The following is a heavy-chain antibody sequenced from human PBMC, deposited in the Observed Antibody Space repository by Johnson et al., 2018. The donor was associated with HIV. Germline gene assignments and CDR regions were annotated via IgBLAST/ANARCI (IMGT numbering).Heavy chain of an antibody. Sequence: MQLVESGGRVVQPGRSLRLSCAASRFSFSNFAMHWVRQAPGKGLEWVANIKQDGYEKYYADSVKGRFTISRDNAKNSLYLQMNSLRAEDTAVYYCARGDLAAAGNGAFDIWGQGTMVTVSS. CDR2: IKQDGYEK. D-gene: IGHD6-13*01. CDR1: RFSFSNFA. CDR3: ARGDLAAAGNGAFDI. J-gene: IGHJ3*02. V-gene: IGHV3-7*01.